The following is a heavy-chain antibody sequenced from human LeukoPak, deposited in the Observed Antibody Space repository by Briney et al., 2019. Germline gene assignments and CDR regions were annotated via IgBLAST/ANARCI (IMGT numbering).Heavy chain of an antibody. CDR2: ISYDGSNK. V-gene: IGHV3-30*03. CDR1: GFTFSSNG. D-gene: IGHD1-7*01. Sequence: GGSLRLSCAASGFTFSSNGMHWVRQAPGKGLEWVAVISYDGSNKYYADSVKGRFTISRDNSKNTLYLQMNSLRAEDTAVYYCARSFFQWNYGSCLDSWGQGTLVTVSS. J-gene: IGHJ1*01. CDR3: ARSFFQWNYGSCLDS.